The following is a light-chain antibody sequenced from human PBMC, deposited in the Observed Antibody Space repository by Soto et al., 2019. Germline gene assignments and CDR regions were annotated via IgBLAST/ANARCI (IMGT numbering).Light chain of an antibody. J-gene: IGKJ1*01. V-gene: IGKV1-5*01. CDR1: QSISNW. Sequence: DIQMTQSPSTLSASVGDRVTITCRASQSISNWLAWYQQNTGKAPKLLIYDASTLESGVPSRFGGSGSGTEFTLTISSLQPDDFATYYCQQYNSYPWTFGQGTKVDIK. CDR3: QQYNSYPWT. CDR2: DAS.